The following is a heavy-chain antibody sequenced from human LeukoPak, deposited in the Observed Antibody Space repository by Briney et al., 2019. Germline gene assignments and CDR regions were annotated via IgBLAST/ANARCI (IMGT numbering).Heavy chain of an antibody. V-gene: IGHV3-64D*06. D-gene: IGHD6-19*01. CDR3: VKGGRIAVAGTGFDY. CDR2: ISSNGGST. Sequence: GGSLRLSCSASGFTFSSYAMHWVRQAPGKGLEYVSAISSNGGSTYYADSVKGRFTISRDNSKNTLYLQMSSLRAEDTAVYYCVKGGRIAVAGTGFDYWGQGTLATVSS. CDR1: GFTFSSYA. J-gene: IGHJ4*02.